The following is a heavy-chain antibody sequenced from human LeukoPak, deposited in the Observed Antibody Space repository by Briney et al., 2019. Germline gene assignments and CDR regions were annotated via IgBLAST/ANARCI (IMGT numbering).Heavy chain of an antibody. V-gene: IGHV4-59*01. J-gene: IGHJ5*02. CDR1: GGSISSYY. CDR3: ARGAENQLLTWFDP. Sequence: SETLSLTCTVTGGSISSYYWSWIRQSPGKGLEWIGHIYYSGSTKYNPSLKSRVTISADTSKNQFSLKLNSVTAADTAVYYCARGAENQLLTWFDPWGQGTLVTVSS. CDR2: IYYSGST. D-gene: IGHD2-2*01.